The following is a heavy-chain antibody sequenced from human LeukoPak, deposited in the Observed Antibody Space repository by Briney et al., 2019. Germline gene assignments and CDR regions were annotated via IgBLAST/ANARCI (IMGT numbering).Heavy chain of an antibody. CDR3: ARGALLMGELSPDYYYYYMDV. V-gene: IGHV1-18*01. CDR2: ISAYNGNT. CDR1: GYTSTSYG. J-gene: IGHJ6*03. Sequence: ASVKVSCKASGYTSTSYGISWVRQAPGQGLEWMGWISAYNGNTNYAQKLQGRVTMTTDTSTSTAYMELRSLRSDDTAVYYCARGALLMGELSPDYYYYYMDVWGKGTTVTVSS. D-gene: IGHD3-16*02.